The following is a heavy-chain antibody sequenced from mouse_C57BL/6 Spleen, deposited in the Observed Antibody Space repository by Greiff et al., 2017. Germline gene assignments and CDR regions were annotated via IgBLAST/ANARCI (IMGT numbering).Heavy chain of an antibody. CDR3: AKDYSNPRYAMDY. V-gene: IGHV1-50*01. CDR2: IDPSDSYT. J-gene: IGHJ4*01. D-gene: IGHD2-5*01. Sequence: QVQLKQPGAELVKPGASVKLSCKASGYTFTNYWMQWVKQRPGQGLEWIGEIDPSDSYTNYNQKFKGKATLTVDTSSSTAYMQLSSLTSEYSAVYYCAKDYSNPRYAMDYWGQGTSVTVSS. CDR1: GYTFTNYW.